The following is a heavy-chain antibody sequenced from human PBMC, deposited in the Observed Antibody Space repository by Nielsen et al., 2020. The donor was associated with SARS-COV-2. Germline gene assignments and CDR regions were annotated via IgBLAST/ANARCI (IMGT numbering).Heavy chain of an antibody. CDR3: AKVEGTWS. CDR1: GFTIANYA. CDR2: ISGSGGKT. D-gene: IGHD3-10*01. J-gene: IGHJ4*02. Sequence: GESLKISCAAPGFTIANYAMSWVRQAPGKGLEWVSAISGSGGKTYYADSVKGRLTISRDNSKNMMYLQMNSLRAEDTAVYYCAKVEGTWSWGQGTRVTVSS. V-gene: IGHV3-23*01.